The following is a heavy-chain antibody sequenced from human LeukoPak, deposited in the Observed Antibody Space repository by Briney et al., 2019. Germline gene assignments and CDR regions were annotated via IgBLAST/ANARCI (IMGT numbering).Heavy chain of an antibody. CDR1: DDSISNYY. Sequence: PSETLSLTCTVSDDSISNYYWSWLRQPPGKGLEWIGYIFYSGSTNYNPSLKGRLTISVDTSKRQFSLKLTSVTAADTAVYYCARAKKGVAGFFDYWGQGTLVTASS. D-gene: IGHD6-19*01. CDR2: IFYSGST. J-gene: IGHJ4*02. V-gene: IGHV4-59*01. CDR3: ARAKKGVAGFFDY.